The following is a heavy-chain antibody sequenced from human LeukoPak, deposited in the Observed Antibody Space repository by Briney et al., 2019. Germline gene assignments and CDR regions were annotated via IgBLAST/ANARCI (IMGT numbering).Heavy chain of an antibody. Sequence: GGSLRLTCSASGFTLTSHVMHWVRQAPGKGLQYVSGISMNVQTTYYAGSVKGRFTISRDSSKNTVYLQMNSLTAEDTAVYYCVREGLERRTNVDYWGQGTLVSVSS. V-gene: IGHV3-64D*06. CDR1: GFTLTSHV. D-gene: IGHD1-1*01. J-gene: IGHJ4*02. CDR2: ISMNVQTT. CDR3: VREGLERRTNVDY.